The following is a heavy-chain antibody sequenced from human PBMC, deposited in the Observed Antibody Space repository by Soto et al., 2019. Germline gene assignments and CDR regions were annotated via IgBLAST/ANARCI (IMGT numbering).Heavy chain of an antibody. CDR1: GFTLSNIG. CDR2: ISAGGNTK. V-gene: IGHV3-30*03. CDR3: ARGDSRVWTYDYHGMDV. J-gene: IGHJ6*02. D-gene: IGHD3-16*01. Sequence: QVQLVESGGGVVQPGTSLRLACAASGFTLSNIGMQWVRQAPGKGLEWVAVISAGGNTKYYADSVKGRFTISRDNSKNTLFLQMNSLRTEDTAVYYCARGDSRVWTYDYHGMDVWGQGTTVIVSS.